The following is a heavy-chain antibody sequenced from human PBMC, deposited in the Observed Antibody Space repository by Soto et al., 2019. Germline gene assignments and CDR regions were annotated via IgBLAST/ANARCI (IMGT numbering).Heavy chain of an antibody. CDR3: ARTGVSLGYGLYYYYGMDV. V-gene: IGHV1-69*13. CDR1: GGTFSSYA. J-gene: IGHJ6*02. D-gene: IGHD5-12*01. Sequence: SVKVSCTASGGTFSSYAISWVRQAPGQGLEWMGGIIPIFGTANYAQKFQGRVTITADESTSTAYMELSSLRSEDTAVYYCARTGVSLGYGLYYYYGMDVWGQGTTVTVSS. CDR2: IIPIFGTA.